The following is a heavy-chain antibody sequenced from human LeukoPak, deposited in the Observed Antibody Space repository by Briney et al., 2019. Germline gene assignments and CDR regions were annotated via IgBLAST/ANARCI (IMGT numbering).Heavy chain of an antibody. J-gene: IGHJ4*02. CDR3: ARSRRGNGAGNYFDY. CDR1: GGSFSGYY. D-gene: IGHD1-1*01. V-gene: IGHV4-34*01. Sequence: SETLSLTCAVYGGSFSGYYWSWIRQPPGKGLEWIGEINHSGSTNYNPSLKSRVTISVDTSKNQFSLKLSSVTAADTAVYYCARSRRGNGAGNYFDYWGQGTLVTVSS. CDR2: INHSGST.